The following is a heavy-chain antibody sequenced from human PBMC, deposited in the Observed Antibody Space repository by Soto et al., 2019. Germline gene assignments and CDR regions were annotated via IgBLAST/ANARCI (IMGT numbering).Heavy chain of an antibody. V-gene: IGHV4-59*08. CDR1: GGSISSYY. CDR2: IYYSGST. J-gene: IGHJ6*03. CDR3: ARSGAAGTYYHYYYMDV. Sequence: PSETLSLTCTVSGGSISSYYWSWIRQPPGKGLEWIGYIYYSGSTNYNPSLKSRVTISVDTSKNQFSLKLSSVTAADTAVYYCARSGAAGTYYHYYYMDVWGKGTTVTVSS. D-gene: IGHD6-13*01.